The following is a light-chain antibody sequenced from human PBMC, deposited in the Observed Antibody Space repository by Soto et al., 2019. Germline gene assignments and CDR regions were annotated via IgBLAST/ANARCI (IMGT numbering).Light chain of an antibody. V-gene: IGKV3-15*01. J-gene: IGKJ1*01. Sequence: EVVMTQSPVTLSVSPGERATLSCRASQSVSSNLAWYQHKPGQAPRLLIFGPSIRATGIPARFSGSGTGTEFTLTISSLQSEDSAVYYCQQYNNWPEAFGQGTKVEIK. CDR3: QQYNNWPEA. CDR2: GPS. CDR1: QSVSSN.